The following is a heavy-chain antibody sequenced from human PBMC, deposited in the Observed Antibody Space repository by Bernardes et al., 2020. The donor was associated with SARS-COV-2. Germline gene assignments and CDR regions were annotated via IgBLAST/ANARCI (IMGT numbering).Heavy chain of an antibody. CDR1: GFSLSTSAMR. D-gene: IGHD3-22*01. CDR3: ARTYDTRAPFDY. CDR2: IDWDDDK. Sequence: TMVKPTQTLTLTCTFSGFSLSTSAMRVSWIRQPPGKALEWLARIDWDDDKFYSTSLKTRLTISKDTSKNQVVLTMTNMDPVDTATYYCARTYDTRAPFDYWGQGTLVTVSS. V-gene: IGHV2-70*04. J-gene: IGHJ4*02.